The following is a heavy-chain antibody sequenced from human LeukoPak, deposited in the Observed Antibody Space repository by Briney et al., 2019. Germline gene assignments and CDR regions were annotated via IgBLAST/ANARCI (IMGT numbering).Heavy chain of an antibody. Sequence: PGGSLRLSCAASGFTFSSYAMSWVRQAPGKGLEWVSVISDSGGSAYYADSAKGRFTMSRDNSKNTLYLQMNSLRAEDTAVYYCAKLMTTHRRYFDYWGQGTLVTVSS. CDR3: AKLMTTHRRYFDY. V-gene: IGHV3-23*01. CDR1: GFTFSSYA. J-gene: IGHJ4*02. D-gene: IGHD1-1*01. CDR2: ISDSGGSA.